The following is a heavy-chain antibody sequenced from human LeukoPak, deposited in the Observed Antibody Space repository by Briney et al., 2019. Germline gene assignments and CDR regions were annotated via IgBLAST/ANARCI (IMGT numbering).Heavy chain of an antibody. D-gene: IGHD6-25*01. V-gene: IGHV1-2*02. CDR2: IHPNSGGT. J-gene: IGHJ4*02. Sequence: ASVKVSCKASGYSFTGYYMHWVRQAPGERLEWMGWIHPNSGGTNYAQKFQRRVTMTGDTSISTAYMELSSLRSDDTAVYYCAGEWYSSGRYDYSGQGTLGTVSS. CDR1: GYSFTGYY. CDR3: AGEWYSSGRYDY.